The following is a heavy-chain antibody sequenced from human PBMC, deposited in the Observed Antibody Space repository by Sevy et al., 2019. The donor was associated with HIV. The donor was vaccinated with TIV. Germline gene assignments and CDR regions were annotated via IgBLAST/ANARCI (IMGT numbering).Heavy chain of an antibody. CDR2: IYPGDSDT. CDR1: GYSFTSYW. CDR3: ARIYDCWSGYYGGIHYYYMDV. V-gene: IGHV5-51*06. J-gene: IGHJ6*03. Sequence: GEALKISCKGSGYSFTSYWIGWVRQMPGKGLEWMGIIYPGDSDTRYSPSFQGQVTISADKSISTAYLQWSSLKASDTARYYCARIYDCWSGYYGGIHYYYMDVWGKGTTVTVSS. D-gene: IGHD3-3*01.